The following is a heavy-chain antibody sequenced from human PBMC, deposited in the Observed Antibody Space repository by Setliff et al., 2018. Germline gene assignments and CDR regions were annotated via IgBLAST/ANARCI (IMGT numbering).Heavy chain of an antibody. J-gene: IGHJ5*02. Sequence: SETLSLTCTVSGGSISTSSYYWGWIRQPPGKGLEWIGSIYYSGSTYYNPSLKSRVTISVDTSKKQFSLKLSSVTAADTSVYYCARGPYNIYDRSGYGFTNWFDPWGQGILVTVSS. CDR3: ARGPYNIYDRSGYGFTNWFDP. V-gene: IGHV4-39*07. CDR2: IYYSGST. CDR1: GGSISTSSYY. D-gene: IGHD3-22*01.